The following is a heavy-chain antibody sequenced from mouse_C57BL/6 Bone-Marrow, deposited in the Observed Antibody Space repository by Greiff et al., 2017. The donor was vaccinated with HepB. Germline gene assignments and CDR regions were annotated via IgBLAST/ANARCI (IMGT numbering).Heavy chain of an antibody. CDR3: TRSSNYVFYYAMDY. V-gene: IGHV1-5*01. Sequence: EVQLQQSGTVLARPGASVKMSCKTSGYTFTSYWMHWVKQRPGQGLEWIGAIYPGNSDTCYNQKFKGKAKLTAVTSASTAYMELSSLTNEDSAVYYCTRSSNYVFYYAMDYWGQGTSVTVSS. D-gene: IGHD2-5*01. J-gene: IGHJ4*01. CDR2: IYPGNSDT. CDR1: GYTFTSYW.